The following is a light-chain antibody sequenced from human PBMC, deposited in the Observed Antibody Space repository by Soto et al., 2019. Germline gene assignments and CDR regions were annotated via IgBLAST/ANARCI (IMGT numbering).Light chain of an antibody. CDR2: EDT. Sequence: QSVLTQPPSVSGAPGEMVTISCTGSSSNIGAGYEVHWYQQLPGTSPKLLIYEDTDRTSGVSDRFSGSKSGTSASLASTRLLAEDEADYYRQSYAHSLSGSYVFGTGTKLPVL. V-gene: IGLV1-40*01. CDR1: SSNIGAGYE. CDR3: QSYAHSLSGSYV. J-gene: IGLJ1*01.